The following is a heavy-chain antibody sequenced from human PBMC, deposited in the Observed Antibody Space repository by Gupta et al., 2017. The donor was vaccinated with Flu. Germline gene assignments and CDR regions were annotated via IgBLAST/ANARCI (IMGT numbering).Heavy chain of an antibody. V-gene: IGHV3-30*18. D-gene: IGHD3-10*01. CDR2: ISYDGSNI. CDR1: GFSFRNYG. J-gene: IGHJ6*02. CDR3: AKDWKGNYNNYGMNV. Sequence: QEEVVESGGGVVQPGGSLRLSCAAFGFSFRNYGMHWVRQAPGKGLEWVAVISYDGSNIYHADSGKGRFTISRDNSKNTLYLQMNSLKTEDTAVYYCAKDWKGNYNNYGMNVWGQGTTVTVSS.